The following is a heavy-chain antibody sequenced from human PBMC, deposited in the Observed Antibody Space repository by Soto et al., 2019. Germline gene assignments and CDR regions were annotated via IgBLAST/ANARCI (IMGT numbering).Heavy chain of an antibody. CDR3: AKDGCGDQCDIVATNFDY. D-gene: IGHD5-12*01. CDR1: GFTFSSYA. CDR2: ISGSGGST. V-gene: IGHV3-23*01. J-gene: IGHJ4*02. Sequence: GGSLRLSCAASGFTFSSYAMSWVRQAPGKGLEWVSAISGSGGSTYYADSGKGRFTISRDNSKNTLYLQMTSLGAEDTAVYYCAKDGCGDQCDIVATNFDYWGQGTLVTVSS.